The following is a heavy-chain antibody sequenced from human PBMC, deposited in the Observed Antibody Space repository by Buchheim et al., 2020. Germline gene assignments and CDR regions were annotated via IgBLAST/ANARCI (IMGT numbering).Heavy chain of an antibody. CDR2: ISYDGSNK. Sequence: QVQLVESGGGVVQPGRSLRLSCAGSGFTFSSYGMHWVRQAPGKGLEWVAVISYDGSNKYYADSVKGRFTISRDNSTNTLYLKMNSLRAEDTAVYYCAKDRVAGNDFWSGYLDYWGQGTL. V-gene: IGHV3-30*18. CDR1: GFTFSSYG. D-gene: IGHD3-3*01. J-gene: IGHJ4*02. CDR3: AKDRVAGNDFWSGYLDY.